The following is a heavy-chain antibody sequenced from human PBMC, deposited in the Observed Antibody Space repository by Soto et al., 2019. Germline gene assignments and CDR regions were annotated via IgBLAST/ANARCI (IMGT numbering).Heavy chain of an antibody. V-gene: IGHV3-23*01. CDR3: AKDLYYYDSSGYYPSPFDY. J-gene: IGHJ4*02. D-gene: IGHD3-22*01. CDR1: GFTFSSYA. Sequence: GGSLRLSCAASGFTFSSYAMSWVRQAPGEGLEWVSAISGSGGSTYYADSVKGRFTISRDNSKNTLYLQMNSLRAEDTAVYYCAKDLYYYDSSGYYPSPFDYWGQGTLVTVSS. CDR2: ISGSGGST.